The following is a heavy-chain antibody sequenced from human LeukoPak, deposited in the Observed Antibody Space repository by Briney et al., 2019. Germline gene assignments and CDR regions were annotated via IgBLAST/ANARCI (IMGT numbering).Heavy chain of an antibody. Sequence: ASVKVSCKASGYIVTNYYIHWMRQAPGEGLEWMGIINPTGGSTSYAQKFQGRVTMTRDTSTSTVYMELRSLRSEDTAVYYCARDHYHKIHSVMVTAPDYWGQGTLVIVSS. V-gene: IGHV1-46*01. CDR2: INPTGGST. CDR3: ARDHYHKIHSVMVTAPDY. J-gene: IGHJ4*02. CDR1: GYIVTNYY. D-gene: IGHD2-21*02.